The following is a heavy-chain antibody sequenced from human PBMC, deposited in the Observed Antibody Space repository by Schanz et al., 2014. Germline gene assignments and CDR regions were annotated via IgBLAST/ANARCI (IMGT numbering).Heavy chain of an antibody. V-gene: IGHV4-4*07. CDR3: ARVSRGGVFDF. CDR1: GDSMKSHY. D-gene: IGHD3-3*01. J-gene: IGHJ4*02. Sequence: QVQLRASGPRLVKPSETLSLNCTVSGDSMKSHYWTWIRQPAGQGLEWVGRIFTGGSSDYNRSFKSRITMSIDTSKKYLSLNLNSVPAADTAFYFCARVSRGGVFDFWGPGILVTVSS. CDR2: IFTGGSS.